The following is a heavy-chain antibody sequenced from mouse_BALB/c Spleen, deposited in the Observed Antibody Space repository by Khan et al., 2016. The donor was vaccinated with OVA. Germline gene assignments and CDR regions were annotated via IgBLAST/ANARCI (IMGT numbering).Heavy chain of an antibody. D-gene: IGHD1-1*01. CDR1: DFSLTNYG. V-gene: IGHV2-4*02. J-gene: IGHJ3*01. CDR2: IWSGGST. Sequence: QVQLKESGPGLVQPSQSLSITCTVSDFSLTNYGVHWVRQSPGQGLEWLGVIWSGGSTDYNVAFISRLSITKDNSKSQVFFKMNSLQVDDTAIYYCARRDYGISYGFAYWGQGTLVTVSA. CDR3: ARRDYGISYGFAY.